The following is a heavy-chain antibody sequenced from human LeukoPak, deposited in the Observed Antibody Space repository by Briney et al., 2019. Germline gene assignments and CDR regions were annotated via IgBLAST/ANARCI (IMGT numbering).Heavy chain of an antibody. CDR3: ARPGVLGLPMDV. D-gene: IGHD2-8*02. CDR1: GGSISGSSYY. Sequence: SETLSLTCTVSGGSISGSSYYWGWIRQPPGKGLEWIGSIYYSGSTYYNPSLKSRVTISVDTSKNQFSLKLSSVTAADTAVYYCARPGVLGLPMDVWGKGTTVTVSS. V-gene: IGHV4-39*01. J-gene: IGHJ6*04. CDR2: IYYSGST.